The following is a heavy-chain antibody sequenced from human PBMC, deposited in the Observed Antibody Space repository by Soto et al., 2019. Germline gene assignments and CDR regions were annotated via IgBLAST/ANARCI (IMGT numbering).Heavy chain of an antibody. D-gene: IGHD2-21*01. V-gene: IGHV4-39*01. Sequence: PSETLCLSCTVSVGSISSSSYYWGRIRPPPGKGLEWIGSIYYSGSTYYNPSLNSRVTISVDTSKNQFSLKLSSVTAADTAVYYCARPTPMYRGGTRGYFDYWGQGTLVTVSS. J-gene: IGHJ4*02. CDR2: IYYSGST. CDR1: VGSISSSSYY. CDR3: ARPTPMYRGGTRGYFDY.